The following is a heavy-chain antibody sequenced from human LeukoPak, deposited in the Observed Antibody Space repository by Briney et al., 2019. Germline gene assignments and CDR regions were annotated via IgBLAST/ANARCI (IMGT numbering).Heavy chain of an antibody. CDR2: VYWDDDK. CDR1: GFSLTTNGEG. D-gene: IGHD3-10*01. J-gene: IGHJ4*02. CDR3: AHKGGFGELFN. V-gene: IGHV2-5*02. Sequence: KRSGPTLVRPTQTLTLTCTFSGFSLTTNGEGVAWIRQPPGKALEWLALVYWDDDKRYSPSLKNRLSITTDTSKNKVVLTMTNLDPVDTATYYCAHKGGFGELFNWGPGILVTVSS.